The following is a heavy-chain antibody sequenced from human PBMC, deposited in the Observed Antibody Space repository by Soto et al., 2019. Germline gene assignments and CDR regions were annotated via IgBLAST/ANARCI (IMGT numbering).Heavy chain of an antibody. Sequence: QVQLVESGGGVVQPGRCLRLSCAASGFTFTNYGMHWVRQAPGKGLEWVAVIWYDGSNKYYADSVKGRFTISKDNSQNTLYLQMNNLRAEDTAMYYCTRDPYGGSRYYFDSWGQGTLVTVSS. CDR2: IWYDGSNK. V-gene: IGHV3-33*01. D-gene: IGHD1-26*01. J-gene: IGHJ4*02. CDR1: GFTFTNYG. CDR3: TRDPYGGSRYYFDS.